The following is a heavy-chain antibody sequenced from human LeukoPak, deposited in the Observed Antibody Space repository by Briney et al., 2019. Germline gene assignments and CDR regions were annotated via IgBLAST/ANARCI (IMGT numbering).Heavy chain of an antibody. J-gene: IGHJ4*02. Sequence: PGGSLRLSCAASGFTFSSYAMHWVRQAPGKGVEWVAVMSYDGSNKYYADSVKGRFTISRDNSKNTLYLHMNSLRAEDTAVYYCARAWGLRSGELSSAFDYWGQGTLVTVSS. V-gene: IGHV3-30-3*01. CDR2: MSYDGSNK. CDR3: ARAWGLRSGELSSAFDY. D-gene: IGHD3-16*02. CDR1: GFTFSSYA.